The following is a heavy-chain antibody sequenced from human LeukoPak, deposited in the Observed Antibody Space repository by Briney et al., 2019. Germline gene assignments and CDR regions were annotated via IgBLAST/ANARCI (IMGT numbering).Heavy chain of an antibody. V-gene: IGHV3-30*02. CDR1: GFAFNTYG. CDR3: AKYSSSWYASDY. D-gene: IGHD6-13*01. CDR2: VSLDGGTQ. Sequence: GGSLRLSCATFGFAFNTYGMHWVRQAPGKGLEWVAFVSLDGGTQNYADSVKGRFTISRDNSKNTLYLQMNSLRAEDTAVYYCAKYSSSWYASDYWGQGTLVTVSS. J-gene: IGHJ4*02.